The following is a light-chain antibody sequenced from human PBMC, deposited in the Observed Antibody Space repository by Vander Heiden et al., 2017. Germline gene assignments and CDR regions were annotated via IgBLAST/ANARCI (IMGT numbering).Light chain of an antibody. CDR1: SGSIASNF. CDR2: EDN. Sequence: NFMLTQPHSVSESPGTTVPISCTRSSGSIASNFVQWYQQRPGSSPTTVIYEDNHRPSGVPDRFSGSIDSSSNSASLTISGLKTEDEADYYCQSYDRTNVVFGGGTKLTVL. J-gene: IGLJ2*01. CDR3: QSYDRTNVV. V-gene: IGLV6-57*01.